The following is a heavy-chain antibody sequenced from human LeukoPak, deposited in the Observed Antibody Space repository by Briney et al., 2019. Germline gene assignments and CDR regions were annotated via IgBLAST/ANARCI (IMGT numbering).Heavy chain of an antibody. V-gene: IGHV4-4*07. CDR3: AREYGDFDY. CDR1: GGSINNYY. D-gene: IGHD4-17*01. J-gene: IGHJ4*02. Sequence: SETLSLTCTVSGGSINNYYWSLIRQPAGKGLEWIGRINASGRTNYNSALKSRVTMSVDTSKNQFSLKVESVTAADTAVYYCAREYGDFDYWGQGTLVTVSP. CDR2: INASGRT.